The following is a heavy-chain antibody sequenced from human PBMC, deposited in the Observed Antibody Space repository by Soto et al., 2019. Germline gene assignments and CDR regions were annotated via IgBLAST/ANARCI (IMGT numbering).Heavy chain of an antibody. V-gene: IGHV3-30*18. CDR1: GFTFSSYG. J-gene: IGHJ4*02. CDR2: ISYDGSNK. CDR3: AKDQFHGDFDTNPGFDY. Sequence: GGSLRLSCAASGFTFSSYGMHWVRQAPGKGLEWVAVISYDGSNKYYADSVKGRFTISRDNSKNTLYLQMNSLRAEDTAVYYCAKDQFHGDFDTNPGFDYWGQGTLVTVSS. D-gene: IGHD4-17*01.